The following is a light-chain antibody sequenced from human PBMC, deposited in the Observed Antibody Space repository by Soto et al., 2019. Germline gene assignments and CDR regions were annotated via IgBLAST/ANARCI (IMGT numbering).Light chain of an antibody. CDR3: QQYDRLPIT. CDR2: DAA. CDR1: QDIGNF. J-gene: IGKJ5*01. Sequence: DIQMTPSPSSLSSSVGFIVTITCQASQDIGNFLTWYQQKPGRAPVLLIYDAANLATGVPPRFSGSGSGRDFTLTISSLQPEDIAAYYCQQYDRLPITFGQGTRLAIK. V-gene: IGKV1-33*01.